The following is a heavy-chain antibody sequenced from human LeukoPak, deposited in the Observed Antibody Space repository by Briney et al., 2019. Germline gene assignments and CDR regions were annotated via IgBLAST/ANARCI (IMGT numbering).Heavy chain of an antibody. CDR3: AKDISDFWSGPGAFDI. CDR2: ISWNSGSI. J-gene: IGHJ3*02. CDR1: GFTFDDYA. V-gene: IGHV3-9*01. D-gene: IGHD3-3*01. Sequence: PGRSLRLSCAASGFTFDDYAMHWVRQAPGKGLEWVSGISWNSGSIGYADSVKGRFTISRDNAKNSLYLQMNSLRAEDTALYYRAKDISDFWSGPGAFDIWGQGTMVTVSS.